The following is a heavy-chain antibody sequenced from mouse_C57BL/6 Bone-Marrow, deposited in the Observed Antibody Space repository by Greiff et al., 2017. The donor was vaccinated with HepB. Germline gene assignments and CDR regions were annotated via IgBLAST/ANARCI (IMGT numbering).Heavy chain of an antibody. Sequence: EVMLVESGGDLVKPGGSLKLSCAASGFTFSSSGMSWVRQTPDKGLEWVATISTGGTYTYYPDNVKGRFTISKDTAKNTLFLLMTSLWSEDSAIYYCVRDRCDYYFDYWGQGTTLTVSS. CDR2: ISTGGTYT. V-gene: IGHV5-6*01. CDR3: VRDRCDYYFDY. J-gene: IGHJ2*01. CDR1: GFTFSSSG.